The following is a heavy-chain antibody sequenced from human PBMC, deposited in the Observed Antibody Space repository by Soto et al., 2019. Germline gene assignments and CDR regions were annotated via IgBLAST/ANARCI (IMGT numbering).Heavy chain of an antibody. CDR1: GFTFSRYG. CDR2: ISSTTSYV. V-gene: IGHV3-21*06. D-gene: IGHD2-2*01. J-gene: IGHJ5*01. CDR3: ARDPSEGRVGNWFES. Sequence: GSLRLSCAASGFTFSRYGMNWLRQAPGKGLEWVASISSTTSYVYYADSVKGRFSTSRDNAKNILYLEMYALRTEDTAVYYCARDPSEGRVGNWFESWGQGTLVTVSS.